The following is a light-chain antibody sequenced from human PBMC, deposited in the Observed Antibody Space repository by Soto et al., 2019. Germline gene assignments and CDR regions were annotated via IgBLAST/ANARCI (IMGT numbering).Light chain of an antibody. V-gene: IGKV1-39*01. CDR1: QSISSY. Sequence: DIQMTQSPSSLSASVGDRVTITCRASQSISSYLNWYQQKPGKAPKLLIYAASSLQSGVPSRFSGSGSGTDFTLTISSLPPEDFATYYCQQSYRGITFGQGTRLEIK. J-gene: IGKJ5*01. CDR3: QQSYRGIT. CDR2: AAS.